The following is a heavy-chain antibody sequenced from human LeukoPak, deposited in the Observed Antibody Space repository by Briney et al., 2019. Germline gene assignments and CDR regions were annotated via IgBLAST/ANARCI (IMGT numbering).Heavy chain of an antibody. V-gene: IGHV1-18*04. Sequence: ASVKVSCKASGYTFTSYGISWVRQAPGQGLEWMGWISAYNGNTNYAQKLQGRVTMTTDTSTSTAYMELRSLRSDVTAVYYCARDRQQWLESPFDYWGQGTLVTVSS. J-gene: IGHJ4*02. D-gene: IGHD6-19*01. CDR1: GYTFTSYG. CDR2: ISAYNGNT. CDR3: ARDRQQWLESPFDY.